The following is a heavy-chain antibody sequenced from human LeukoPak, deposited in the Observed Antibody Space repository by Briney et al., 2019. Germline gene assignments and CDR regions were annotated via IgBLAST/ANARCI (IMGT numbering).Heavy chain of an antibody. CDR1: GFIVGNAG. V-gene: IGHV3-15*01. J-gene: IGHJ4*01. CDR3: TTAPHSGRHYRPDY. Sequence: PGGSLRLSCAAAGFIVGNAGMNWVRQAPGKWLEWVGRIKKKADGGTRDYAAPVKDRFTSPSDDAKSTLYLPMTSLKIEDTAAYYCTTAPHSGRHYRPDYWGHGTLVTVSS. D-gene: IGHD1-26*01. CDR2: IKKKADGGTR.